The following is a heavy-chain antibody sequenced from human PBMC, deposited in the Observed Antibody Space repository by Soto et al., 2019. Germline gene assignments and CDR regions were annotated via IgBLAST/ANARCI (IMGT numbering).Heavy chain of an antibody. V-gene: IGHV4-34*01. CDR2: INHIGST. D-gene: IGHD6-13*01. CDR1: GGSFSDYY. Sequence: SETLSLTYAVYGGSFSDYYWSWLRQPPGKGLEWIGEINHIGSTNYNPSLKSRGTISVDTSKNQCSLKLSSVTAADTAVYYCARDKGVWYSSSTRPVMDVWGQGTTVTVSS. CDR3: ARDKGVWYSSSTRPVMDV. J-gene: IGHJ6*02.